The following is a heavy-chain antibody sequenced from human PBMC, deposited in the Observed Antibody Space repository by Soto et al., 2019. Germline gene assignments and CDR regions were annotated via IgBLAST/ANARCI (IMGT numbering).Heavy chain of an antibody. CDR2: ISWNSGSI. V-gene: IGHV3-9*01. CDR1: GFTFSDYY. D-gene: IGHD1-26*01. CDR3: AKDILPRGIVGATTGISY. Sequence: PGGSLRLSCAASGFTFSDYYIHWIRRAPGKGLEWISGISWNSGSIGYADSVKGRFTISRDNAKNSLYLQMNSLRAEDTALYYCAKDILPRGIVGATTGISYWGQGTLVTVSS. J-gene: IGHJ4*02.